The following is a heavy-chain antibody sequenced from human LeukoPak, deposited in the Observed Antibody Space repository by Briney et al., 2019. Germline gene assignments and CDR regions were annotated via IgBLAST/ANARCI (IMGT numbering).Heavy chain of an antibody. J-gene: IGHJ4*02. CDR3: ARDTYYDFWSGYYSYFDY. D-gene: IGHD3-3*01. V-gene: IGHV1-18*01. Sequence: ASVKVSCNASGYTFTSYGISWVRQAPGQGLEWMGWISAYNGNTNYAQKLQGRVTMTTDTSTSTAYMELRSLRSDDTAVYYCARDTYYDFWSGYYSYFDYWGQGTLVTVSS. CDR1: GYTFTSYG. CDR2: ISAYNGNT.